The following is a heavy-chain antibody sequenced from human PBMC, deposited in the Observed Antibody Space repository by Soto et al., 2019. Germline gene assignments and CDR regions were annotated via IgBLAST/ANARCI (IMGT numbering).Heavy chain of an antibody. CDR2: IDPSGGGT. V-gene: IGHV1-46*03. CDR1: GYMFTNSY. CDR3: ARSRSLVP. J-gene: IGHJ5*02. Sequence: ASVKVSCKASGYMFTNSYIHWVRQAPGQGLEWMGMIDPSGGGTTYVQKFQGRVAMTRDTSTSTVYMELSSLRSEDTAVYYCARSRSLVPWGQGTLVTVSS.